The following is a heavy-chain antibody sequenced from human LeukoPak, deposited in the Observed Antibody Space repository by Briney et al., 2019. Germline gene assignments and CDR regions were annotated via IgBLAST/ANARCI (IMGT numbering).Heavy chain of an antibody. CDR1: GGSISRSDYY. CDR3: AAITIFSPGYFDY. V-gene: IGHV4-61*08. CDR2: IYYSGST. J-gene: IGHJ4*02. Sequence: SETLSLTCTVSGGSISRSDYYWSWIRQLPGEGLEWIGYIYYSGSTNYNPSLKSRVTISVDTSKNQFSLKLSSVTAADTAVYYCAAITIFSPGYFDYWGQGTLVTVSS. D-gene: IGHD3-9*01.